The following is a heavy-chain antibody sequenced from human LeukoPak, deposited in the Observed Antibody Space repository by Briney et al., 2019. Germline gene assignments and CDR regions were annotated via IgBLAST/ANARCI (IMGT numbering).Heavy chain of an antibody. CDR1: GGSISSYY. J-gene: IGHJ4*02. V-gene: IGHV4-4*07. CDR2: IYTSGST. Sequence: SETLSLTCTVSGGSISSYYWSWIRQPAGKGLEWIGRIYTSGSTNYNPSLKSRVTMSVDTSKNQFSLKLSSVTAADTAVYYCARSRTVAGNPIYFDYWGQGTLVTVSS. D-gene: IGHD6-19*01. CDR3: ARSRTVAGNPIYFDY.